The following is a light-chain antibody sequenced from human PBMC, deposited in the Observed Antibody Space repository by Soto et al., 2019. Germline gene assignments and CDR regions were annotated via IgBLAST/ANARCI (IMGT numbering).Light chain of an antibody. CDR1: QSIDSW. V-gene: IGKV1-5*03. Sequence: DIQMTQSPSTLSASVGDRVTITCRASQSIDSWLAWYQQKPGKAPNLLIYKTPNLESGVPSRFSGSGSGTEFSLTISSLQPDDFATYYCQQYKSFSLTFGGGTRVEVK. CDR3: QQYKSFSLT. J-gene: IGKJ4*01. CDR2: KTP.